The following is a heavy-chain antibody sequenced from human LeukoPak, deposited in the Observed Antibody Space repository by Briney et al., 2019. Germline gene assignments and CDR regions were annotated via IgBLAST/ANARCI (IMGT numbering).Heavy chain of an antibody. CDR3: AAWTDRGYNF. J-gene: IGHJ4*02. V-gene: IGHV3-7*01. Sequence: WVANINPDGSQKRFVDSVMGRFTMSRDNAKNSLYLQMNSLRSEDTAVFYCAAWTDRGYNFWGQGTLVTVSS. D-gene: IGHD5-24*01. CDR2: INPDGSQK.